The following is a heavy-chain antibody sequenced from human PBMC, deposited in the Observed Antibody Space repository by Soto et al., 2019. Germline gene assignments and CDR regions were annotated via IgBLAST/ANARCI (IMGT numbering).Heavy chain of an antibody. V-gene: IGHV1-18*01. CDR1: GYTFTRYG. J-gene: IGHJ6*02. Sequence: QGQLVQSEAEVKKPGASVKVSCKASGYTFTRYGISWVRQAPGQGLEWMGWISGYNGDTTYAQKLQGRVTMTIDTATSTAYMELRSLTSDDTAVYYCAKNGQPPYYYYGLDVWGQGTKVTVSS. CDR3: AKNGQPPYYYYGLDV. CDR2: ISGYNGDT. D-gene: IGHD2-8*01.